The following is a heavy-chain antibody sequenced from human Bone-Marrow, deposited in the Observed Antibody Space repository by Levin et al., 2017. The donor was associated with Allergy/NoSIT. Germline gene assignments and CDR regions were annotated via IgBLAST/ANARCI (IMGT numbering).Heavy chain of an antibody. CDR1: GFTFSSYE. Sequence: GGSLRLSCAASGFTFSSYEMNWVRQAPGKGLEWVSYISSSGSTIYYADSVKGRFTISRDNAKNSLYLQMNSLRAEDTAVYYCAVGYSYDWGAFDIWGQGTMVTVSS. D-gene: IGHD5-18*01. CDR2: ISSSGSTI. J-gene: IGHJ3*02. V-gene: IGHV3-48*03. CDR3: AVGYSYDWGAFDI.